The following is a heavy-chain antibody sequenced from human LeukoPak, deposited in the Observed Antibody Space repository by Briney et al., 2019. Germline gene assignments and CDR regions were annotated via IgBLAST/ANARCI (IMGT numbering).Heavy chain of an antibody. D-gene: IGHD6-13*01. CDR2: ISGSGGTT. V-gene: IGHV3-23*01. CDR3: AKNIAALTTPFDY. J-gene: IGHJ4*02. CDR1: GFTFSTYA. Sequence: PGGSLRLSCAASGFTFSTYAMNWVRQAPGKGLEWVSGISGSGGTTYYADSVKGRFTISRDNSKNTLYLQMNYLRAEDTALYYCAKNIAALTTPFDYWGQGTLVTVSS.